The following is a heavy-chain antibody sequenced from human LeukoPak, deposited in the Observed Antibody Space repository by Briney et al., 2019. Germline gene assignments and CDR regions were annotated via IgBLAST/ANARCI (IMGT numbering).Heavy chain of an antibody. J-gene: IGHJ5*02. D-gene: IGHD6-19*01. Sequence: ASVKVSCKASGYTFSSSGIYWVRQAPGQGLEWMGWINPNSGGTNYAQKFQGRVTMTRDTSISTAYMELSRLRSDDTAVYYCARECLVGWFDPWGQGTLVTVSS. CDR2: INPNSGGT. V-gene: IGHV1-2*02. CDR1: GYTFSSSG. CDR3: ARECLVGWFDP.